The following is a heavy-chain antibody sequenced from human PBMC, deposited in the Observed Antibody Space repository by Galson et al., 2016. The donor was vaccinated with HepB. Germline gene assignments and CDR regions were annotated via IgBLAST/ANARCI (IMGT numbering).Heavy chain of an antibody. CDR2: LTSSGGDT. CDR1: GFTFTSYS. CDR3: ARVPPGGSSLGCDI. Sequence: SLRLSCAASGFTFTSYSMTWVRQAPGKGLEWVASLTSSGGDTSYIDSVKGRFTISRDNAKNTLYLHMNSLRADDTALYFCARVPPGGSSLGCDIWGQGTTVTVSS. J-gene: IGHJ3*02. V-gene: IGHV3-21*04. D-gene: IGHD3-16*01.